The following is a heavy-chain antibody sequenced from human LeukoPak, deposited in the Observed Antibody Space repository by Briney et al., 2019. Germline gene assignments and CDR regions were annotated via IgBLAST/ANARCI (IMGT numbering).Heavy chain of an antibody. D-gene: IGHD6-13*01. J-gene: IGHJ4*02. V-gene: IGHV4-30-4*08. CDR2: IYYSGST. CDR1: GDSISSGDYY. CDR3: ARDVDSSSPGAFDY. Sequence: SETLSLTCTVSGDSISSGDYYWSWIRQPPGKGLEWIGYIYYSGSTYYNPSLKSRVTISVDTSKNQFSLKLSSVTAADTAVYYCARDVDSSSPGAFDYWGPGTLVTASS.